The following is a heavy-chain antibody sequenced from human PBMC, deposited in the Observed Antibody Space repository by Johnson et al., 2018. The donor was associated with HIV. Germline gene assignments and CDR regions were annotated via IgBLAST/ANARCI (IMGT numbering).Heavy chain of an antibody. CDR2: ISDSGERT. D-gene: IGHD1-7*01. CDR1: GFTFSSCA. Sequence: VQLLESGGGLVQPGGSLRLSCAASGFTFSSCAMSWVRQAPGKGLEWVSAISDSGERTHYADSVKGRFTTSRENSKKILYFQMDSLRVEDTAIYYCAKETGANSAFEIWGQGTMVTVSS. CDR3: AKETGANSAFEI. V-gene: IGHV3-23*01. J-gene: IGHJ3*02.